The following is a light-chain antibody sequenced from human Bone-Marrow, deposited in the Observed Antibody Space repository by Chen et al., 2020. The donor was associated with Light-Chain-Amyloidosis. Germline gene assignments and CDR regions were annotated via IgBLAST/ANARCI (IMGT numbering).Light chain of an antibody. CDR1: NTGSTS. Sequence: SYVLTQPSSVSVAPGQTATIVCGGNNTGSTSVPWYQQTPGQAPLLVVYDDSDRPSGIPERLSGSNSGNTATLTISRVEAGDEADYYCQVWDRSSDRPVFGGGTKLTVL. J-gene: IGLJ3*02. CDR3: QVWDRSSDRPV. V-gene: IGLV3-21*02. CDR2: DDS.